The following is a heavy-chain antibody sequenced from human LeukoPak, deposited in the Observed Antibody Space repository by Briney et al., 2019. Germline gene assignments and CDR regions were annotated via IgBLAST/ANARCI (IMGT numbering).Heavy chain of an antibody. D-gene: IGHD3-22*01. Sequence: GGSLRLSCAASGFSFSNSWMSWVRQAPGKGLEWVSYISSSGSTIYYADSVKGRFTISRDNAKNSLYLQMNSLRAEDTAVYYCARDGTYYYDSSDYWGQGTLVTVSS. J-gene: IGHJ4*02. V-gene: IGHV3-48*04. CDR3: ARDGTYYYDSSDY. CDR2: ISSSGSTI. CDR1: GFSFSNSW.